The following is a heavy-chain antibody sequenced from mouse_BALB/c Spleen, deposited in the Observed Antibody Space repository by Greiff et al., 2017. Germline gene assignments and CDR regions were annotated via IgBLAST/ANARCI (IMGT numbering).Heavy chain of an antibody. J-gene: IGHJ2*01. CDR1: GYTFTSYW. D-gene: IGHD1-3*01. CDR3: ARVGFDY. Sequence: VQLQQSGAELARPGASVKLSCKASGYTFTSYWMQWVKQRPGQGLEWIGAIYPGDGDTRYTQKFKGKATLTADKSSSTAYMQLSSLASEDSAVYCCARVGFDYWGQGTTLTVSS. CDR2: IYPGDGDT. V-gene: IGHV1-87*01.